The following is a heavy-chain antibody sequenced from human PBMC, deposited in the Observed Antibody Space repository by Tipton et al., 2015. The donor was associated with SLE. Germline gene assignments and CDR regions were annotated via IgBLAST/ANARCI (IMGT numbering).Heavy chain of an antibody. D-gene: IGHD4/OR15-4a*01. J-gene: IGHJ4*02. Sequence: TLSLTCTVSGGSVRSVSYYWSWIRQPPGNRLEWIGYVYHSGGTKYNPSLKNRVTMSIDTSENQFSLKLNSVTAADTAVYFCARERGDDYLDSWGQGTLVTVSS. CDR1: GGSVRSVSYY. CDR3: ARERGDDYLDS. V-gene: IGHV4-61*01. CDR2: VYHSGGT.